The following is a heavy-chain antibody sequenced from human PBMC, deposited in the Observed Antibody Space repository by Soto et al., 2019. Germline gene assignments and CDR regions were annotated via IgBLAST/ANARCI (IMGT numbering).Heavy chain of an antibody. CDR3: ARGGRRDGYSGPRDDAFDI. CDR1: GFTFSSYS. Sequence: GGSLRLSCAASGFTFSSYSMNWVRQAPGKGLEWVSSISSSSSYIYYADSVKGRFTISRDNAKNSLYLQMNSLRAEDTAVYYCARGGRRDGYSGPRDDAFDIWGQGTMVTVSS. J-gene: IGHJ3*02. D-gene: IGHD5-12*01. V-gene: IGHV3-21*01. CDR2: ISSSSSYI.